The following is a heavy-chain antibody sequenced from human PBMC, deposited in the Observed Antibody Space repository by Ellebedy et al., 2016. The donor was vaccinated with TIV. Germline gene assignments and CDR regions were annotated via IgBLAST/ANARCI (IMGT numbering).Heavy chain of an antibody. V-gene: IGHV4-59*01. Sequence: PSETLSLTCTVSGDSFSSYFWNWIRQPPGKGLEWIGYIHHSGSTNYIPSLTSRVPISVDPSKSRFSLKLSSVTAADTAIYYFARENYDVLTGSFFGFDYWGQGALVTVSS. J-gene: IGHJ4*02. CDR1: GDSFSSYF. CDR2: IHHSGST. D-gene: IGHD3-9*01. CDR3: ARENYDVLTGSFFGFDY.